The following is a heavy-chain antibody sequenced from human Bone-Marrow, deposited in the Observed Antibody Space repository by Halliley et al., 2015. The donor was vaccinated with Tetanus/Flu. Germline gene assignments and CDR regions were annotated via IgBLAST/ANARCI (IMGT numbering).Heavy chain of an antibody. J-gene: IGHJ4*02. CDR3: GERNCQGGCENRYYVDC. Sequence: QMQLVQSGVEVMKPGASLKVSCKASGYTFTSYGISWVRQAPGQGLEWMGWISAYHGNTNYAQKFQGRVTLTTDTSTSTAYMEVRSLGSEGTAVYFCGERNCQGGCENRYYVDCWGQGTLVTVSS. CDR1: GYTFTSYG. D-gene: IGHD5-12*01. V-gene: IGHV1-18*04. CDR2: ISAYHGNT.